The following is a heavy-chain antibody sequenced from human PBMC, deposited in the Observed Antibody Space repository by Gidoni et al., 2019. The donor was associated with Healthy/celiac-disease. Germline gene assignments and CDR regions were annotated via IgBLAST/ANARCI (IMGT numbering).Heavy chain of an antibody. CDR2: ISCSGGST. CDR1: CSPFGSYA. CDR3: AIDPQDIVVVPAAI. Sequence: EVQLLASGGGLVRLGGSLRLSCAASCSPFGSYAMSWVRQAPGKGLEGVSAISCSGGSTYYADSVKGRYTISRDNSKNTLYLQMNSLRAEDTAVYYCAIDPQDIVVVPAAIWGQGTMVTVSS. D-gene: IGHD2-2*01. J-gene: IGHJ3*02. V-gene: IGHV3-23*01.